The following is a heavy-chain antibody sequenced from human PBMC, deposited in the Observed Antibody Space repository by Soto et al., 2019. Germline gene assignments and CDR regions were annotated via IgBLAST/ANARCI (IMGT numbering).Heavy chain of an antibody. D-gene: IGHD3-22*01. J-gene: IGHJ4*02. Sequence: PGGSLRLSCAASGFTFSSYAMHWVRQAPGKGLEWVAVISYDGSNKYYADSVKGRFTISRDNSKNTLYLQMNSLRAEDTAVYYCARNRERALDYYEKINWGQGTLVTVSS. V-gene: IGHV3-30-3*01. CDR2: ISYDGSNK. CDR3: ARNRERALDYYEKIN. CDR1: GFTFSSYA.